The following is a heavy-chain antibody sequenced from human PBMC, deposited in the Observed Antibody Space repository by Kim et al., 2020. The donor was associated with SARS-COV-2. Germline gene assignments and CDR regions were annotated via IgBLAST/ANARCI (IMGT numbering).Heavy chain of an antibody. J-gene: IGHJ5*02. CDR3: ARGVNWFDH. V-gene: IGHV1-3*01. CDR2: GDK. D-gene: IGHD3-3*01. Sequence: GDKEYSHNCQGRVTSTRDTSASTTDMYLSSLTSEDTAVFYCARGVNWFDHWGQGTLVTVSS.